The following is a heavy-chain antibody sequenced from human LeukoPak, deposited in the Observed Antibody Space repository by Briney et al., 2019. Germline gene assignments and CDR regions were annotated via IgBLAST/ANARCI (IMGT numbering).Heavy chain of an antibody. V-gene: IGHV1-69*06. CDR1: GGTFSSYA. J-gene: IGHJ3*02. Sequence: ASVKVSCKASGGTFSSYAISWVRQAPGQGLEWMGGIIPIFGTANYAQKFQGRVTITADKSTSTAYMELSSLRSEDTAVYYCAILTGDDMTTVVYDAFDIWGQGTMVTVSS. D-gene: IGHD4-23*01. CDR3: AILTGDDMTTVVYDAFDI. CDR2: IIPIFGTA.